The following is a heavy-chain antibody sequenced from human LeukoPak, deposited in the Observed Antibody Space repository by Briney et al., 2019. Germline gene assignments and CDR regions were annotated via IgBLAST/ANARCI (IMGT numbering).Heavy chain of an antibody. CDR2: IYYSGST. V-gene: IGHV4-39*01. CDR1: GGSISSSSYY. D-gene: IGHD5-24*01. J-gene: IGHJ4*02. CDR3: AGSLDNVLQHYFDY. Sequence: PSETLSLTCTVSGGSISSSSYYWGWIRQPPGKGLEWIGSIYYSGSTYYNPSLKSRVTISVDTSKNQFSLKLSSVTAADTAVYYCAGSLDNVLQHYFDYWGQGTLVTVSS.